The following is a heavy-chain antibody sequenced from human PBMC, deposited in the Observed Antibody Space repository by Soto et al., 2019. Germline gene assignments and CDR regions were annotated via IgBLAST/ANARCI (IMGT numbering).Heavy chain of an antibody. J-gene: IGHJ4*02. CDR2: MYYSGSS. CDR1: GGSLSNFY. CDR3: VRSGHPFGGVV. Sequence: SETLSLTCSVSGGSLSNFYGSWIRQPPGKGLEWIGYMYYSGSSNYNPSLKSRVTISIDTSKNQISLKLSSVTAADTAVYYCVRSGHPFGGVVWGQGTLVTVSS. D-gene: IGHD3-16*01. V-gene: IGHV4-59*01.